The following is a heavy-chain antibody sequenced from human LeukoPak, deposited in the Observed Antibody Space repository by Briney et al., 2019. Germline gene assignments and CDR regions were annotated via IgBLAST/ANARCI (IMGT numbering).Heavy chain of an antibody. CDR3: ARSAYVYGGNWGYYFDY. V-gene: IGHV4-59*12. J-gene: IGHJ4*02. CDR1: GGSISSYY. Sequence: SETLSLTCTVSGGSISSYYWSWIRQPPGKGLEWIGYIYYSGSTNYNPSLKSRVTISVDTSKNQFSLKLSSVTAADTAVYYCARSAYVYGGNWGYYFDYWGQGTLVTVSS. CDR2: IYYSGST. D-gene: IGHD4-23*01.